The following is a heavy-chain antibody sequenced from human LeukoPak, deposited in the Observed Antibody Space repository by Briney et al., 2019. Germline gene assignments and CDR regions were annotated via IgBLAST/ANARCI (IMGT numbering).Heavy chain of an antibody. J-gene: IGHJ4*02. CDR1: DGSISSGSYY. Sequence: SETLSLTCTVSDGSISSGSYYWSWLREHPGKGLEWIGYIYYSGSTYYNPSLKSRVTISVDTSKNQFSLKLSSVTAADTAVYYCASTMVRGSYWGQGTLVTASS. CDR3: ASTMVRGSY. D-gene: IGHD3-10*01. V-gene: IGHV4-31*03. CDR2: IYYSGST.